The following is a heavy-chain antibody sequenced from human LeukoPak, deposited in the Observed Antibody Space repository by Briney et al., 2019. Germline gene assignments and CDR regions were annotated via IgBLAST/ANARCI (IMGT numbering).Heavy chain of an antibody. J-gene: IGHJ4*02. CDR2: IYMSGST. D-gene: IGHD6-13*01. CDR3: TRGRIAGVFDY. Sequence: PSETLSLTCTVSSGSFTHYYWSWVRQPAGEGLEWIGRIYMSGSTNYNPSLKSRVTMSVDTSKNQFSLKVRSVTAADTAIYYCTRGRIAGVFDYWGQGALVTVSS. V-gene: IGHV4-4*07. CDR1: SGSFTHYY.